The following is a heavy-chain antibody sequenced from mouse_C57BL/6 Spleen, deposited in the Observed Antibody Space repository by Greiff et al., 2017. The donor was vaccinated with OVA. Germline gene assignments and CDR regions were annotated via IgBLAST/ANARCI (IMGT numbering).Heavy chain of an antibody. CDR1: GYAFSSSW. J-gene: IGHJ1*03. V-gene: IGHV1-82*01. CDR2: IYPGDGGT. Sequence: VQLQQSGPELVKPGASVKISCKASGYAFSSSWMNWVKQRPGKGLEWIGRIYPGDGGTYYNGKFKGKATLTADKSSSTAYMQLSSLTAEGSAVYVWAREIKAGVATGFAVWGKGTTVTVSS. D-gene: IGHD1-1*01. CDR3: AREIKAGVATGFAV.